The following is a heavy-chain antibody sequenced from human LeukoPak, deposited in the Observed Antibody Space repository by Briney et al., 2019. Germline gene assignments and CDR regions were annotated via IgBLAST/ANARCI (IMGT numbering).Heavy chain of an antibody. Sequence: GSLRLSCAASGFTFSDYYMSWIRQAPGKGLEWVSYISSSGSTIYYADSVKGRFTISRDNAKNSLYLQMNSLRAEDTAVYYCASTFSFDIVVVPAAIAFDYWGQGTLVTVSS. V-gene: IGHV3-11*04. CDR3: ASTFSFDIVVVPAAIAFDY. CDR1: GFTFSDYY. CDR2: ISSSGSTI. D-gene: IGHD2-2*01. J-gene: IGHJ4*02.